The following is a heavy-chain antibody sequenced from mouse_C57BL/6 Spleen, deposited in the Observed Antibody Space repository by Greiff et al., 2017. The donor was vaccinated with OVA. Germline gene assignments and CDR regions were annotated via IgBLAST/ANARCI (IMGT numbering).Heavy chain of an antibody. CDR1: GYTFTSYW. V-gene: IGHV1-50*01. J-gene: IGHJ3*01. D-gene: IGHD3-2*02. Sequence: QVQLQQPGAELVKPGASVKLSCKASGYTFTSYWMQWVKQRPGQGLEWIGEIDPSDSYTNYNQKFKGKATLTVDTSSSTAYMQLSSLTSEDSAVYYCARGDSSGYVAWFAYWGQGTLVTVSA. CDR2: IDPSDSYT. CDR3: ARGDSSGYVAWFAY.